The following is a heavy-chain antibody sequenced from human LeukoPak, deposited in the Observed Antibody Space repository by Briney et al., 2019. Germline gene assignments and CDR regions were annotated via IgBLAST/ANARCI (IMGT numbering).Heavy chain of an antibody. CDR3: AKDRLPGITIFGVATDY. Sequence: GGSLRLSCAASGFTFSSYAMNWVRQAPGKGLEWVSVISGSGGTTYYADSVKGRFTISRDNSKNTLYLQMNSLRAENTAVYYCAKDRLPGITIFGVATDYWGQGTLVTVSS. J-gene: IGHJ4*02. CDR1: GFTFSSYA. D-gene: IGHD3-3*01. CDR2: ISGSGGTT. V-gene: IGHV3-23*01.